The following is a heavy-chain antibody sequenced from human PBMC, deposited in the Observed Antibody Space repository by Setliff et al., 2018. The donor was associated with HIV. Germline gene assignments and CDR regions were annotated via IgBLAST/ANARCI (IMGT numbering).Heavy chain of an antibody. Sequence: PGESLKISCEASGLTFSMSTFHWVRQAPGKGLEYVSAITHDGAKTYYADSVKGRFTISRDNSKNTVYLQMGSLRVEDMAVYHCARGTPRGSYGYWGQGTQVTVSS. CDR2: ITHDGAKT. J-gene: IGHJ4*02. D-gene: IGHD1-26*01. CDR1: GLTFSMST. CDR3: ARGTPRGSYGY. V-gene: IGHV3-64*02.